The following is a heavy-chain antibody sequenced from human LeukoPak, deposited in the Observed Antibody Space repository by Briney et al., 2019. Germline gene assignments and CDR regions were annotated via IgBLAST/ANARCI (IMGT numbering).Heavy chain of an antibody. CDR2: MNPNSGNT. V-gene: IGHV1-8*01. CDR3: AREGTGDQDYYYYGMDV. Sequence: ASVKVSCKASGYTFTSYDINWVRQATGQGLEWMGWMNPNSGNTGYAQKFQGRVTMTRNTSIGTAYMELSSLRSEDTAVYYCAREGTGDQDYYYYGMDVWGQGTTVTVSS. CDR1: GYTFTSYD. J-gene: IGHJ6*02. D-gene: IGHD7-27*01.